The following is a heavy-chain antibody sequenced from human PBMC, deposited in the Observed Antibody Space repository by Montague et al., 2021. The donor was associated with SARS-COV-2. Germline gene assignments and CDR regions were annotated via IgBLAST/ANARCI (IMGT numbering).Heavy chain of an antibody. CDR3: ARRGYSYYYYGMDV. D-gene: IGHD5-24*01. CDR2: VYHTGST. V-gene: IGHV4-61*05. J-gene: IGHJ6*02. Sequence: SETLSLTCSVSGVSISSCSYYWLWVRQPPGKGLEWIGYVYHTGSTNYNPSLKSRVTLSINTSKNQFSLKLISVTAADTAVYYCARRGYSYYYYGMDVWGQGTTVTVSS. CDR1: GVSISSCSYY.